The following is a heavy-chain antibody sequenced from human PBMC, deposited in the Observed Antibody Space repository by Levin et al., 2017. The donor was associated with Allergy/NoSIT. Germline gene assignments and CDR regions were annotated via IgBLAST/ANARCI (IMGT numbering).Heavy chain of an antibody. J-gene: IGHJ4*02. D-gene: IGHD1/OR15-1a*01. V-gene: IGHV3-30*04. CDR1: GFTFSSYA. CDR3: ARSYNWKNLVYFDY. Sequence: GGSLRLSCAASGFTFSSYAMHWVRQAPGKGLEWVAVISYDGSNKYYADSVKGRFTISRDNSKNTLYLQMNSLRAEDTAVYYCARSYNWKNLVYFDYWGQGTLVTVSS. CDR2: ISYDGSNK.